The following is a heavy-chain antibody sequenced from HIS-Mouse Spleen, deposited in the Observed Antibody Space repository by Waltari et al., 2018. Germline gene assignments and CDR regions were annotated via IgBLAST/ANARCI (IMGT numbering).Heavy chain of an antibody. CDR3: AREIPYSSSWYDWYFDL. D-gene: IGHD6-13*01. J-gene: IGHJ2*01. V-gene: IGHV4-39*07. CDR1: GGSISSSSYY. Sequence: QLQLQESGPGLVKPSETLSLTCTVSGGSISSSSYYWGWIRQPPGKGLEWIGSIHYRGRTSYNPSLKSRVTISVDTSKNQFSLKLSSVTAADTAVYYCAREIPYSSSWYDWYFDLWGRGTLVTVSS. CDR2: IHYRGRT.